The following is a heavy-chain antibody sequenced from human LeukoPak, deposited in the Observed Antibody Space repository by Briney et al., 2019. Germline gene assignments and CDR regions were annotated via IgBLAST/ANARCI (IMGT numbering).Heavy chain of an antibody. CDR2: MRGSGGST. J-gene: IGHJ6*02. CDR1: GFTFSSYA. V-gene: IGHV3-23*01. CDR3: AKDRTGSGFGEFLSFYIYGMHV. Sequence: GGSLRLSCAASGFTFSSYAMSWVRQAPGKGLEWVSAMRGSGGSTYYGDSVKGRFTISRDNSKNTLYLQMNSLRAEDTAVYYCAKDRTGSGFGEFLSFYIYGMHVWGQGTTATVSS. D-gene: IGHD3-10*01.